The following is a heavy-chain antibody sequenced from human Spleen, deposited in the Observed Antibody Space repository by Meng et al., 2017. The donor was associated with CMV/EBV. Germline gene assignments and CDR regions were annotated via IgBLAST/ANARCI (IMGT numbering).Heavy chain of an antibody. CDR2: IATHSGDT. V-gene: IGHV1-18*01. D-gene: IGHD5-18*01. CDR3: ARVRGYSYGQNWFDP. CDR1: GYTFTSYS. J-gene: IGHJ5*02. Sequence: SGYTFTSYSISWVRQAPGQGLEWLGWIATHSGDTNYVQKIQGRVTMTIDRSTTTAYMELRSLRSDDTAVYYCARVRGYSYGQNWFDPWGQGTLVTVSS.